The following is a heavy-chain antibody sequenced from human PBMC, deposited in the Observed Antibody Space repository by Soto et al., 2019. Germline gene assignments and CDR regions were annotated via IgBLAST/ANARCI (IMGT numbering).Heavy chain of an antibody. CDR2: ISYDGSNK. CDR3: ARGLTTVTTSLDY. CDR1: GFTFSSYA. V-gene: IGHV3-30-3*01. D-gene: IGHD4-17*01. Sequence: PGGSLRLSCAASGFTFSSYAMHWVRQAPGKGLEWVAVISYDGSNKYYADSVKGRFTISRDNSKNTLYLQMNSLRAEDTAVYYCARGLTTVTTSLDYWGQGTLVTVSS. J-gene: IGHJ4*02.